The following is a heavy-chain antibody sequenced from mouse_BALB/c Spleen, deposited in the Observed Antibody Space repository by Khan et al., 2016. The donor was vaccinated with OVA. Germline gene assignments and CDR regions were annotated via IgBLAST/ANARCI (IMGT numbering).Heavy chain of an antibody. J-gene: IGHJ3*01. Sequence: QVQLKHSGPGLVAPSQSLSITCTVSGFSLTGFGINWVRQPPGKGLEWLGMIWGDGSTDYNSALKSRLSISKDNSKSQGFLKMNSLQTDDTARYYCARELRLGGFAYWGQGTLVTVSA. V-gene: IGHV2-6-7*01. CDR1: GFSLTGFG. D-gene: IGHD1-2*01. CDR3: ARELRLGGFAY. CDR2: IWGDGST.